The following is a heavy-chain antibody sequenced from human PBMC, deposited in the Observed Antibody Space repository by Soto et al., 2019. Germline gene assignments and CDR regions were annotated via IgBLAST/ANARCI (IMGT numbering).Heavy chain of an antibody. Sequence: EVQLVESGGGLVKPGGSLRLSCVASGFTFSHFGMQWDRQAPGKGLEWISSISSSGSDIQYADSVKGRFTVSRDNAKNTVSPQMNSAQADDTRVYYCARDRGRYRSGSLDHWGQGTRVAVSS. D-gene: IGHD6-19*01. CDR3: ARDRGRYRSGSLDH. CDR1: GFTFSHFG. V-gene: IGHV3-21*01. CDR2: ISSSGSDI. J-gene: IGHJ4*02.